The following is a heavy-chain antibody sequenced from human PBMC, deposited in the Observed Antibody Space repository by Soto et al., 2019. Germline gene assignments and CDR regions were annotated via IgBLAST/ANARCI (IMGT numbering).Heavy chain of an antibody. D-gene: IGHD3-22*01. CDR1: GGTFSSYA. CDR2: IIPIFGTA. CDR3: AGPRKYYYDGSGYDNYYYYGMDV. V-gene: IGHV1-69*01. J-gene: IGHJ6*02. Sequence: QVQLVQSGAEVKKPGSSVKVSCKASGGTFSSYAISWVRQAPGQGLEWMGGIIPIFGTANYAQKFQGRVTITADESTSTAYMELRSLRSEDTAVYYCAGPRKYYYDGSGYDNYYYYGMDVWGQGTTVTVSS.